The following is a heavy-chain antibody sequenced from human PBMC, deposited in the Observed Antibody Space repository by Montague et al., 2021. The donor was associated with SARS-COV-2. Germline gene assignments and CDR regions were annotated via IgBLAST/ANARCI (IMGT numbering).Heavy chain of an antibody. J-gene: IGHJ5*02. CDR1: SGSISSHY. CDR2: VNYGGST. Sequence: SETLSLTCTVSSGSISSHYWSWIRQPPGKGLEWIGYVNYGGSTNYKPSLKCRVSISLDTSKNQFSLKLNSVTAADTAVYYCARAVTTGIDWFDPWGQGTLVIVSS. CDR3: ARAVTTGIDWFDP. V-gene: IGHV4-59*11. D-gene: IGHD4-17*01.